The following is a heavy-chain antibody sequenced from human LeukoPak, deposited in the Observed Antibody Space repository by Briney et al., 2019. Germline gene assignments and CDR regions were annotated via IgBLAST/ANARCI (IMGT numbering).Heavy chain of an antibody. V-gene: IGHV5-51*01. CDR1: GYRFTSYW. CDR2: IYPGDSDT. J-gene: IGHJ4*02. CDR3: ARSDYDILTGYFLDFDY. Sequence: GESLKISCKGSGYRFTSYWIGWVRQMPGKGLEWMGIIYPGDSDTRYSPSFQGQVTISADKSISTAYLQWSSLKASDTAMYYCARSDYDILTGYFLDFDYWGQGTLVTVSS. D-gene: IGHD3-9*01.